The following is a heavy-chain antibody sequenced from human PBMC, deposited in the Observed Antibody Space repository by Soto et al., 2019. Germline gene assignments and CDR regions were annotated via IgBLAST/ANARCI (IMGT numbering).Heavy chain of an antibody. CDR3: ARDRYSGYDFGY. D-gene: IGHD5-12*01. Sequence: EVQLVESGGGLVQPGGSLRLSCAASGFTVSSQYMNRVRQAPGKGLEWVSIIYSGGSTYYADSVKGRFTISRDKSKNTLYLQMISLRVEDTAVYYGARDRYSGYDFGYWGQGTLVTVSS. J-gene: IGHJ4*02. CDR1: GFTVSSQY. V-gene: IGHV3-66*01. CDR2: IYSGGST.